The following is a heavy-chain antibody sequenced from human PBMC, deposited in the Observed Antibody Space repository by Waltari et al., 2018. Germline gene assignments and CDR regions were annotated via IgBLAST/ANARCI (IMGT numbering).Heavy chain of an antibody. CDR3: ARQLLLWFGELDMDV. J-gene: IGHJ6*02. CDR2: IYYSGST. V-gene: IGHV4-39*01. CDR1: GGSISSSSYY. Sequence: QLQLQESGPGLVKPSATLSLTCTVSGGSISSSSYYWGWIRQPPGKGLEWIGSIYYSGSTYYNPSLKSRVTISVDTSKNQFSLKLSSVTAADTAVYYCARQLLLWFGELDMDVWGQGTTVTISS. D-gene: IGHD3-10*01.